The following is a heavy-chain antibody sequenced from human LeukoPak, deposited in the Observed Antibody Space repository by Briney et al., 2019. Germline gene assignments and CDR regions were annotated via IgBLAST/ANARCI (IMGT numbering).Heavy chain of an antibody. CDR1: GFAFSNTG. D-gene: IGHD4-17*01. Sequence: GGSLRLSCAPSGFAFSNTGMTWVRQVPDRGLEWVSTISPTGEGTHYADSVKGRFTISRDNSKNTLSLFMDSLRADDTATYYCARDAGGAWPFDYWGQGTRVIVSS. CDR2: ISPTGEGT. J-gene: IGHJ4*02. CDR3: ARDAGGAWPFDY. V-gene: IGHV3-23*01.